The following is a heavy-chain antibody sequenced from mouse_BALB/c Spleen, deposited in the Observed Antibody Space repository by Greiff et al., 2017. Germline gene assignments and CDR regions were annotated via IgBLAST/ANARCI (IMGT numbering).Heavy chain of an antibody. J-gene: IGHJ1*01. CDR1: GYTFTSYY. Sequence: QVQLKQPGAELVKPGASVKLSCKASGYTFTSYYMYWVKQRPGQGLEWIGGINPSNGGTNFNEKFKSKATLTVDKSSSTAYMQLSSLTSEDSAVYYCTRGVGYFDVWGAGTTVTVSS. V-gene: IGHV1S81*02. CDR3: TRGVGYFDV. D-gene: IGHD1-1*01. CDR2: INPSNGGT.